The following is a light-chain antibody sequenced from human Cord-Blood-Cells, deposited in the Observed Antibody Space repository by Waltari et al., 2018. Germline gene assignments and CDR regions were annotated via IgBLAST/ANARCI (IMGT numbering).Light chain of an antibody. J-gene: IGLJ3*02. V-gene: IGLV2-14*01. CDR1: SSDVGGYNY. CDR3: SSYTSSSTWV. CDR2: DVS. Sequence: QSALTQPAPVSGSPGQPITISCTGTSSDVGGYNYVSWYQQHPGKAPKLMIYDVSKRPSGVSNRFSGSKSGNTASLTISGLQAEDEADYYCSSYTSSSTWVFGGGTKLTVL.